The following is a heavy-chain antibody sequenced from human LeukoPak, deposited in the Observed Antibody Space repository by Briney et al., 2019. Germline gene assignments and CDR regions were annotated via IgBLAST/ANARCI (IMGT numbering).Heavy chain of an antibody. Sequence: GGSLRLSCAASGLSFSGYWMHWVRQDPGKGLVWVSRINSDGSSTTYADSVKGRFTISRDNAKNTLYLQMNSLRAEDTAMYYCVRAIGLDFDFWGQGTLVTVSS. CDR3: VRAIGLDFDF. J-gene: IGHJ4*02. D-gene: IGHD2/OR15-2a*01. V-gene: IGHV3-74*01. CDR1: GLSFSGYW. CDR2: INSDGSST.